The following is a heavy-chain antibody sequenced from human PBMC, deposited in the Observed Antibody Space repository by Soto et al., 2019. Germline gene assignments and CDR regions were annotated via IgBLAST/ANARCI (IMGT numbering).Heavy chain of an antibody. CDR3: ARDGSTYYYDSSGYYYRYYYGMDV. CDR1: GFTFSSYA. J-gene: IGHJ6*02. CDR2: ISYDGSNK. D-gene: IGHD3-22*01. V-gene: IGHV3-30-3*01. Sequence: GGSLRLSCAASGFTFSSYAMHWVRQAPGKGLEWVAVISYDGSNKYYADSVKGRFTISRDNSKNTLYLQMNSLRAEDTAAYYCARDGSTYYYDSSGYYYRYYYGMDVWGQGTTVTVSS.